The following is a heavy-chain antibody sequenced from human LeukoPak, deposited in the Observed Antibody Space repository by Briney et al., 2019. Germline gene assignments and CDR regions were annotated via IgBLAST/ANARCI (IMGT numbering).Heavy chain of an antibody. V-gene: IGHV3-30*04. J-gene: IGHJ6*01. CDR1: GFTFSSYA. CDR2: ISYDGSNK. CDR3: ARVGVTMVRGPYYYGMDV. Sequence: GGSLRLSCAASGFTFSSYAMHWGRLAPGKGLEWVAVISYDGSNKYYADSVKGRFTISRDNSKNTLYLQMNSLRAEDTAVYYCARVGVTMVRGPYYYGMDVWGKGPRSPSPQ. D-gene: IGHD3-10*01.